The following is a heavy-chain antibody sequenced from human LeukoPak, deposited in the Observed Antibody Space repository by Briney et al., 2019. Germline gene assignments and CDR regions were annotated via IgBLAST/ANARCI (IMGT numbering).Heavy chain of an antibody. D-gene: IGHD6-13*01. CDR1: GFTFSSYS. CDR2: ISSSSSYI. J-gene: IGHJ6*02. Sequence: KPGGSLRLSCAASGFTFSSYSMNWVRQAPGKGLEWVSSISSSSSYIYYADSAKGRFTISRDNAKNSLYLQMNSLRAEDTAVYYCARDRYSSSWSAGMDVWGQGTLVTVSS. CDR3: ARDRYSSSWSAGMDV. V-gene: IGHV3-21*01.